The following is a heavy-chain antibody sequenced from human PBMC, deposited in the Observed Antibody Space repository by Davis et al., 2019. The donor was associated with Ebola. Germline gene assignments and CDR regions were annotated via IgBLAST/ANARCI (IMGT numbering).Heavy chain of an antibody. CDR1: GFTVSSNY. J-gene: IGHJ4*02. CDR3: VGYCSGANCYSLH. D-gene: IGHD2-15*01. V-gene: IGHV3-53*01. Sequence: GGSLRLSCAASGFTVSSNYMSWVRQPPGKGLEWVSVTHSGHNPFYADSVKGRFTISRDDSENTLSLHMNNLRAEDTAVYYCVGYCSGANCYSLHWGQGTLVTVSS. CDR2: THSGHNP.